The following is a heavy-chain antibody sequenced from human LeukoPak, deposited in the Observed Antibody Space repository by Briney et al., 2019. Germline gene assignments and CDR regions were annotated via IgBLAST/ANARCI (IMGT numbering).Heavy chain of an antibody. CDR3: ARKDHDSSGYYYYY. V-gene: IGHV1-69*05. D-gene: IGHD3-22*01. J-gene: IGHJ4*02. CDR2: IIPIFGTA. CDR1: GGTFSSYA. Sequence: SVKVSCKASGGTFSSYAISWVRQAPGQGLEWMGRIIPIFGTANYAQKFQGRVTITTDESTSTAYMELSSLRSEDTAVYYCARKDHDSSGYYYYYWGQGALVTVSS.